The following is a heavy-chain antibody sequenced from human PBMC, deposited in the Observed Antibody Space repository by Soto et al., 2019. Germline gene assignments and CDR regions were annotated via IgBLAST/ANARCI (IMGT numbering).Heavy chain of an antibody. CDR2: INPNSGGT. CDR1: GYTFTVYH. Sequence: QVQLVQSGAEVKKPGASVKVSCKSSGYTFTVYHMHWVRQAPGQGLEWMGWINPNSGGTKYAQKFAGRVTMTRDTSTSTAYIELNNLTSDDTAVYYCARDTLRASYTYWYFDLWGRGTLVTVSS. V-gene: IGHV1-2*02. D-gene: IGHD3-3*01. J-gene: IGHJ2*01. CDR3: ARDTLRASYTYWYFDL.